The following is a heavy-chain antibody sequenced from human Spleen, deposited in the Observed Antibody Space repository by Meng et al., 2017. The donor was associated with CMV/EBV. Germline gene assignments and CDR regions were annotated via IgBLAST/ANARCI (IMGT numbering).Heavy chain of an antibody. V-gene: IGHV3-9*01. CDR2: ISRESGSI. CDR3: ARDAPVAGTSGAFDI. D-gene: IGHD6-19*01. CDR1: GFSFGDYA. Sequence: GGSLRLSCAASGFSFGDYAMHWVRQAPGKGLEWVSGISRESGSIAYADSVKGRFTISRDNSKNTLYLQMNSLRAEDTAVYYCARDAPVAGTSGAFDIWGQGTMVTVSS. J-gene: IGHJ3*02.